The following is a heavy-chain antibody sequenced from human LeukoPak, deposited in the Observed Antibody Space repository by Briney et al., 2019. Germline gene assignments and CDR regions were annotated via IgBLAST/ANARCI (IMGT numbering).Heavy chain of an antibody. J-gene: IGHJ4*02. D-gene: IGHD2-2*02. CDR3: ARGPLSDDFFRVVPAAIFYY. CDR2: INHSGST. CDR1: GGSFSGYY. Sequence: PSETLSLTCAVYGGSFSGYYWSWIRQPPGKGLEWIGEINHSGSTNYNPSLKSRVTISVDTSKNQFSLKLSSVTAADTAVYYCARGPLSDDFFRVVPAAIFYYWGQGTLVTVSS. V-gene: IGHV4-34*01.